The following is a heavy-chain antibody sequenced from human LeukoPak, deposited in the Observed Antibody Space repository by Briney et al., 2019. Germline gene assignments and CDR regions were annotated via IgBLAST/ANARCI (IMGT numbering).Heavy chain of an antibody. CDR3: ARVTQEDYYDSSGYYYHY. V-gene: IGHV3-21*01. D-gene: IGHD3-22*01. CDR1: GFTFSSYS. J-gene: IGHJ4*02. Sequence: GGSLRLSCAASGFTFSSYSMNWVRQAPGKGPEWVSSISSSSSYIYYADSVKGRFTISRDNAKNSLCLQMNSLRAEDTAVYYCARVTQEDYYDSSGYYYHYWGQGTLVTVSS. CDR2: ISSSSSYI.